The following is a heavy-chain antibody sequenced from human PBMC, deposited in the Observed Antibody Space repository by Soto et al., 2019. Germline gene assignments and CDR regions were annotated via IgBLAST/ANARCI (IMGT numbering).Heavy chain of an antibody. D-gene: IGHD3-22*01. CDR2: ISYDGSNK. CDR1: GFTFSSYG. J-gene: IGHJ4*02. CDR3: AKVDTAMANYDSSGSPIDY. V-gene: IGHV3-30*18. Sequence: GGSLRLSCAASGFTFSSYGMHWVRQAPGKGLEWVAVISYDGSNKYYADSVKGRFTISRDNSKNTLYLQMNSLRAEDTAVYYCAKVDTAMANYDSSGSPIDYWGQGTLVTVSS.